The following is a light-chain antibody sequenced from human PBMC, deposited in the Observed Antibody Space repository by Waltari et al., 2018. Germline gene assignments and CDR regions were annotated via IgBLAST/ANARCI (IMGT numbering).Light chain of an antibody. CDR3: QQTNNFLGIT. J-gene: IGKJ5*01. CDR2: VAS. V-gene: IGKV1-12*01. Sequence: DIQLTQSPSFVSASIGDSVTITCRASHNISSWLAWYQQKPGKAPKLLIYVASTLHSGVPSRFSGGGSGTEFTLTISSLQPEDFAVYYCQQTNNFLGITFGQGTRLEIK. CDR1: HNISSW.